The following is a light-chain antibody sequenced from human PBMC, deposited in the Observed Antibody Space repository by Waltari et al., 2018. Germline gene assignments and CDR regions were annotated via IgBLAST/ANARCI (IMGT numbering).Light chain of an antibody. Sequence: QSALTQPRSVYGSPGQSVTIPCTGTSSDVGGNTHVSWYQQRPGKAPKLMIYDVSKRPSWVLARCSSSKSGNTACLTIPGRQDEDEADHYSCSYANTSNLYLVFGGGTELPVL. CDR2: DVS. V-gene: IGLV2-11*01. CDR3: CSYANTSNLYLV. CDR1: SSDVGGNTH. J-gene: IGLJ2*01.